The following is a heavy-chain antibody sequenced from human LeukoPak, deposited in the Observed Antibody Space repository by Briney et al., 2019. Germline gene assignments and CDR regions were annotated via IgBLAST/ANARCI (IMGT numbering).Heavy chain of an antibody. Sequence: SQTLSLTCAISGDSVSSNSAAWNWIRQSPSRGLEWLGRTYYRSKLYNDYAVSVKSRITINPGTSKNQFSLQLNSVTPEDTAVYYCARRTTMVRGVIIGDNDAFDIWGQGTMVTVSS. J-gene: IGHJ3*02. CDR1: GDSVSSNSAA. CDR3: ARRTTMVRGVIIGDNDAFDI. V-gene: IGHV6-1*01. D-gene: IGHD3-10*01. CDR2: TYYRSKLYN.